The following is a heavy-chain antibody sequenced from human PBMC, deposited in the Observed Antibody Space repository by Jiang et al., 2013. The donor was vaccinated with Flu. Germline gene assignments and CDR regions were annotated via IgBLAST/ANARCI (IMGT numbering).Heavy chain of an antibody. CDR3: ARGHGDNSGHFDY. D-gene: IGHD4-23*01. CDR1: GVSISSYY. Sequence: SGSGLVKPSETLSLTCTVSGVSISSYYWSWIRQPPGKGLEWIGYIYYSGSTNYNPSLKSRVTISVDTSKNQYSLKLSSVTAADTAVYYCARGHGDNSGHFDYWGQGTLVTVSS. V-gene: IGHV4-59*01. CDR2: IYYSGST. J-gene: IGHJ4*02.